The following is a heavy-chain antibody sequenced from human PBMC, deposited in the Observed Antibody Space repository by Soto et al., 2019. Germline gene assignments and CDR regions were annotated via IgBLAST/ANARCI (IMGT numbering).Heavy chain of an antibody. J-gene: IGHJ5*02. V-gene: IGHV4-39*01. CDR3: ARHVTRITGTHNWFDP. Sequence: PSETLSLTCTVSGGSISSSSYYWGWIRQPPGKGLEWIGSIYYSGSTYYNPSLKSRVTISVDTSKNQFSLKLSSVTAADTAVYYCARHVTRITGTHNWFDPWGQGTLVTVSS. CDR1: GGSISSSSYY. CDR2: IYYSGST. D-gene: IGHD1-20*01.